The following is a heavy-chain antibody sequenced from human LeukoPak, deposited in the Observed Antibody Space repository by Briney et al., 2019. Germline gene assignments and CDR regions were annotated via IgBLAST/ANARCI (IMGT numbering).Heavy chain of an antibody. CDR3: AREDYSNGLDY. D-gene: IGHD5-18*01. CDR2: ISYSGST. V-gene: IGHV4-59*02. J-gene: IGHJ4*02. Sequence: SETLSLTCSVFGGSVSSYYWSWIRQPPGKGLEWIGYISYSGSTNYNPSLKSRVTISVDTSKNQCSLKLSSVTAADTAVYYCAREDYSNGLDYWGQGTLVTVSS. CDR1: GGSVSSYY.